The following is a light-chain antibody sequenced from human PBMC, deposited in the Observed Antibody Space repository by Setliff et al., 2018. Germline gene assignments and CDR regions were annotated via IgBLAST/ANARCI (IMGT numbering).Light chain of an antibody. J-gene: IGLJ1*01. CDR2: EVT. CDR1: SRDVGGYNF. V-gene: IGLV2-8*01. CDR3: SSYAGSDNYV. Sequence: QSVLAQPPSASGSPGQSVTISCTGTSRDVGGYNFVSWYQQHPGKAPKLIISEVTERPSGVPDRFPGSKSGNTASLTVSGLQAEDEADYYCSSYAGSDNYVFGTGTKVTVL.